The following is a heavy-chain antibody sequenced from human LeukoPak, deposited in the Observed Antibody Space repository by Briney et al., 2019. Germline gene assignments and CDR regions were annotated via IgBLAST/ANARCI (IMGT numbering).Heavy chain of an antibody. CDR1: GGSISSYY. D-gene: IGHD3-10*01. V-gene: IGHV4-59*12. CDR3: AREGASSLVRGVIGY. J-gene: IGHJ4*02. CDR2: IYYSGST. Sequence: SETLSLTCTVSGGSISSYYWSWIRQPPGKGLEWIGYIYYSGSTNYNPSLKSRVTISVDTSKNQFSLKLSSVTAADTAVYYCAREGASSLVRGVIGYWGPGTLVTVSS.